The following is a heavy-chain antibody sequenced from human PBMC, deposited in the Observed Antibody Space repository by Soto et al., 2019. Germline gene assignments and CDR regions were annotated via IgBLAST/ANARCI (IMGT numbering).Heavy chain of an antibody. V-gene: IGHV2-5*02. D-gene: IGHD3-3*01. Sequence: QITLKESGPTLVKPQQTLPLTSPFPGSPLSTIGVGVGWFGQPQEKALEWLDLIFWDDDKRYSQSLKTRLTITKDTSKNQVVLTMTNMDPVDTATYYCAHRLETIFGVVYFDYWGQGTLVTVSS. CDR2: IFWDDDK. CDR3: AHRLETIFGVVYFDY. CDR1: GSPLSTIGVG. J-gene: IGHJ4*02.